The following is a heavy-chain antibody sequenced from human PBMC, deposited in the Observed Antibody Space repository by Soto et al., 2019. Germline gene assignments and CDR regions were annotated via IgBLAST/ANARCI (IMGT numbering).Heavy chain of an antibody. Sequence: EVQLVESGGGLVKPGESLRLSCAVSGFTLSDAWMNWVRQAPGKGLEWVGRSKSKRDGGTSEYAAPVKGRFTISRDDSXXXXXXXXXXXXXXXXXXXXXXXXGGYSGXXWGLGYWGQGTLVTVSS. J-gene: IGHJ4*02. CDR3: XXXGGYSGXXWGLGY. V-gene: IGHV3-15*07. D-gene: IGHD1-26*01. CDR2: SKSKRDGGTS. CDR1: GFTLSDAW.